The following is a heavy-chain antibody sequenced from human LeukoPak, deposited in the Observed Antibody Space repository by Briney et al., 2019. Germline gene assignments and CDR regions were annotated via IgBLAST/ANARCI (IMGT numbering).Heavy chain of an antibody. D-gene: IGHD3/OR15-3a*01. CDR1: GHTFTGHY. Sequence: ASVKVSCKASGHTFTGHYIFWVRQAPGQGLEWMGWINPNSGATNYAQKFQGRVTMTRDTSINTAYMELSSLILDDTAVYFCTREDWWGQGTPVTVS. V-gene: IGHV1-2*02. CDR3: TREDW. J-gene: IGHJ4*02. CDR2: INPNSGAT.